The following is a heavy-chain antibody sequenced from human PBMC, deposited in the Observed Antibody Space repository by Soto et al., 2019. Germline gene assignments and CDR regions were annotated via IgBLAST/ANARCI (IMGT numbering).Heavy chain of an antibody. D-gene: IGHD4-17*01. Sequence: QVQLQESGPGLVKFSQTLSLTCTVSGVSISSGGYYWSWIRQHPGKGLEWIGYIYYSGSSYYNPSLKSRVTISLDTSKNQISLKLSSVTAADTAVYYCVSRNYGTNSGDDHWGQGTLVTVSS. CDR3: VSRNYGTNSGDDH. CDR2: IYYSGSS. CDR1: GVSISSGGYY. J-gene: IGHJ4*02. V-gene: IGHV4-31*03.